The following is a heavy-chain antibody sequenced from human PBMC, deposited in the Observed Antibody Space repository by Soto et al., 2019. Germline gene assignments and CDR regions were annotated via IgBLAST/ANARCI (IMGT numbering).Heavy chain of an antibody. Sequence: SETLSLTCTVSGGSSSSGGYYWSGIRQHPGKGLEWIGYIYYSGSTYYNPSLKSRVTISVDTSKNQFSLKLSSVTAADTAVYYCARGSGSYEFYYYYYGMDVWGQGTTVTVSS. CDR1: GGSSSSGGYY. V-gene: IGHV4-31*02. CDR3: ARGSGSYEFYYYYYGMDV. J-gene: IGHJ6*02. D-gene: IGHD3-10*01. CDR2: IYYSGST.